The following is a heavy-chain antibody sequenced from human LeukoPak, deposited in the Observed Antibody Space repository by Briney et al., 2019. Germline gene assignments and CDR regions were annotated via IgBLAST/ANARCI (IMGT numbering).Heavy chain of an antibody. V-gene: IGHV4-31*03. CDR2: IYYCGST. CDR3: ASLLTTVTPYYFDY. J-gene: IGHJ4*02. Sequence: SETLSLTCTVSGGSISSGGYYWSWIRQHPGKGLEWIGYIYYCGSTYYNPSLKSRVTISVDTSKNQFSLKLSSVTAADAAVYYCASLLTTVTPYYFDYWGQGTLVTVSS. CDR1: GGSISSGGYY. D-gene: IGHD4-17*01.